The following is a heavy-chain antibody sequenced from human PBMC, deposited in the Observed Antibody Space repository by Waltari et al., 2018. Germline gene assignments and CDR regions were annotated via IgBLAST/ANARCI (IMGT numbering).Heavy chain of an antibody. D-gene: IGHD6-19*01. J-gene: IGHJ1*01. V-gene: IGHV1-18*01. Sequence: QSQLAQSGAEVKKPGASVKVSCKASAYTFRTYGITWVRQVPGQGLEWMGWISAHNGNTNHAQKFQDRVTLTTDTSTHTAYLEMRSLTADDTAVYYCATSVGGNMEFDNWGQGTLVTVSS. CDR1: AYTFRTYG. CDR3: ATSVGGNMEFDN. CDR2: ISAHNGNT.